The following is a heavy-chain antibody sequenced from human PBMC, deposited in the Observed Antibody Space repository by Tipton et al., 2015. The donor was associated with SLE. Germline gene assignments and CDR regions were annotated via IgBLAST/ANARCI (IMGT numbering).Heavy chain of an antibody. CDR3: ARDAGLWLFPYYFDY. CDR2: ISYDGSNK. V-gene: IGHV3-30*04. D-gene: IGHD3-22*01. CDR1: GFTFSSYA. Sequence: QVQLVQSGGGVVQPGRSLRLSCAASGFTFSSYAMHWVRQAPGKGLEWVAVISYDGSNKYYADSVKGRFTISRDNSKNTLYLQMNSLRAEDTAVYYCARDAGLWLFPYYFDYWGQGTLVTVSS. J-gene: IGHJ4*02.